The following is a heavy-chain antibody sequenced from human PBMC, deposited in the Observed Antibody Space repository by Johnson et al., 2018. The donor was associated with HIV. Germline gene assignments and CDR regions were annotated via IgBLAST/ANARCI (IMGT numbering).Heavy chain of an antibody. Sequence: EVQLVESGGGVVRPGGSLTLSCAASGFIFDDYGMNWVRQAPGKGLEWVSGINWNGGSTGYADSVKGRFTISRDNAKNSLSLQLNSLRAEDTAVYYCATDGTRGIVANGAFDIWGQGTMVTVSS. CDR1: GFIFDDYG. CDR2: INWNGGST. D-gene: IGHD2-15*01. J-gene: IGHJ3*02. V-gene: IGHV3-20*04. CDR3: ATDGTRGIVANGAFDI.